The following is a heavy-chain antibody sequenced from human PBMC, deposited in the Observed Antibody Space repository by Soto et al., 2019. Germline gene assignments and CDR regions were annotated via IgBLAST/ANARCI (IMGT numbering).Heavy chain of an antibody. CDR1: GFTFSSYA. J-gene: IGHJ6*02. CDR2: ISGSGGST. D-gene: IGHD3-16*02. Sequence: VGSLRLSCAASGFTFSSYAMSWVRQAPGKGLEWVSAISGSGGSTYYADSVKGRFTISRDNSKNTLYLQMNSLRAEDTAVYYCGIMITFGGVIGHGMDVWGQGTTVTVS. CDR3: GIMITFGGVIGHGMDV. V-gene: IGHV3-23*01.